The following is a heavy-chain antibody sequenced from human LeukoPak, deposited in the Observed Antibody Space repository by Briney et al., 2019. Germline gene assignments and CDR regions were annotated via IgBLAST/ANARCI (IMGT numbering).Heavy chain of an antibody. CDR3: ARAGPFCYYGMDV. CDR2: INPNSGGT. J-gene: IGHJ6*02. D-gene: IGHD2-8*02. V-gene: IGHV1-2*02. Sequence: ASVKVSCKASGYTFTGYYLHCVRQAPGQGLEWTGWINPNSGGTNYAQKFQGRVTMTRDTSISTAYMELSRLRSDDTAVYYCARAGPFCYYGMDVWGQGTTVTVSS. CDR1: GYTFTGYY.